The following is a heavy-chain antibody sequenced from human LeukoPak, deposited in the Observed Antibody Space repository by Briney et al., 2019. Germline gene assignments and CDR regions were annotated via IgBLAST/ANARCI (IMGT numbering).Heavy chain of an antibody. CDR3: ARQRCTSNSCYPNWFDP. J-gene: IGHJ5*02. D-gene: IGHD2-15*01. V-gene: IGHV4-39*01. CDR1: VCSISGSAYY. Sequence: SETLSLTCTVSVCSISGSAYYWGWIRQPPGEGLEWIGSIYYSGSTYYNPSLKSRVTISVDTSKNQFSLKLSSVTAADTVVYYCARQRCTSNSCYPNWFDPWGQGTLVTVSS. CDR2: IYYSGST.